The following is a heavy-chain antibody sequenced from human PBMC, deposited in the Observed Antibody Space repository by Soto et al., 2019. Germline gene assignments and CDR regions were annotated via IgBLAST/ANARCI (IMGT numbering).Heavy chain of an antibody. D-gene: IGHD3-22*01. J-gene: IGHJ4*02. CDR3: VRTGTYYLSPFDV. CDR2: ISYSGRT. CDR1: GGSITNDSHY. Sequence: SETLSLTCTVSGGSITNDSHYWGWIRQPPGKGLEWIGTISYSGRTYYNPSLKSRVTVSVDTSKSQYSLKLTSVTAADTALYYCVRTGTYYLSPFDVWGQGTQVTVS. V-gene: IGHV4-39*01.